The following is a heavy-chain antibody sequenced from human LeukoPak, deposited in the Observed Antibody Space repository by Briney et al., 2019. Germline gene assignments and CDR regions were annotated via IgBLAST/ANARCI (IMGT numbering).Heavy chain of an antibody. D-gene: IGHD4-11*01. CDR2: IHWNGGNT. CDR1: GFTFDDYG. V-gene: IGHV3-20*04. Sequence: RTGGSLRLSCAASGFTFDDYGMNWVRQAPGKGLELVSGIHWNGGNTDYADSVKGRFTISRDNAKKSLYLQMNSLRAEDTALYYCARDKSNYFFDYWGQGTLVTVSS. CDR3: ARDKSNYFFDY. J-gene: IGHJ4*02.